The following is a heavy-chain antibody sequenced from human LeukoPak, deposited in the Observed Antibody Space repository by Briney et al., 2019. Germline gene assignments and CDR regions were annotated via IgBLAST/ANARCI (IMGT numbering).Heavy chain of an antibody. CDR2: ISANSRNR. CDR1: GYTFTSYG. V-gene: IGHV1-18*01. J-gene: IGHJ4*02. Sequence: GASVKVSCKASGYTFTSYGISWVRQAPGKGLEWMGWISANSRNRNYAENVQGRVTMTTDRSTSTAYMELRRLTSDDTAVYYCARVRGFYNSSGYYSTVFNYWGQGTLVTVSA. CDR3: ARVRGFYNSSGYYSTVFNY. D-gene: IGHD3-22*01.